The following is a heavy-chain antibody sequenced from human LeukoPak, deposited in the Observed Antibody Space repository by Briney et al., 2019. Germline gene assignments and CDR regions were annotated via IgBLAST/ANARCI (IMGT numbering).Heavy chain of an antibody. CDR1: GFTVSSNY. CDR2: ISSSSSYI. D-gene: IGHD2-21*01. J-gene: IGHJ3*02. Sequence: GGSLRLSCAASGFTVSSNYMSWVRQAPGKGLEWVSSISSSSSYIYYADSVKGRFTISRDNAKNSLYLQMNSLRAEDTAVYYCARGHIVVVIASKGGDDAFDIWGQGTMVTVSS. CDR3: ARGHIVVVIASKGGDDAFDI. V-gene: IGHV3-21*01.